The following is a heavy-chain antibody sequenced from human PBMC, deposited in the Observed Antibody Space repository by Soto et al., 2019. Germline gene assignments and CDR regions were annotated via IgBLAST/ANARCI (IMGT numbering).Heavy chain of an antibody. Sequence: SETLSLTCAVYGGSFSGYYWSWIRQPPGKGLEWIGEINHSGSTNYNPSLKSRVTISVDTSKNQFSLKLSSVTAADTAVYYCATESVVPEGDDAFDIWGQGTMVTVSS. J-gene: IGHJ3*02. CDR3: ATESVVPEGDDAFDI. D-gene: IGHD2-15*01. CDR1: GGSFSGYY. V-gene: IGHV4-34*01. CDR2: INHSGST.